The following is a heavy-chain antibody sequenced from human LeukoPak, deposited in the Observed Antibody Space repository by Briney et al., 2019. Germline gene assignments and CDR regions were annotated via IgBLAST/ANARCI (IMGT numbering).Heavy chain of an antibody. CDR1: GFTVDSNY. V-gene: IGHV3-7*01. J-gene: IGHJ5*02. CDR3: ARDNEDYDFWSGYYEIRFDP. CDR2: IKQDGSEK. D-gene: IGHD3-3*01. Sequence: PGGSLRLSCAASGFTVDSNYLSWVRQAPGKGLEWVANIKQDGSEKYYVDSVKGRFTISRDNAKNSLYLQMNSLRAEDTAVYYCARDNEDYDFWSGYYEIRFDPWGQGTLVTVSS.